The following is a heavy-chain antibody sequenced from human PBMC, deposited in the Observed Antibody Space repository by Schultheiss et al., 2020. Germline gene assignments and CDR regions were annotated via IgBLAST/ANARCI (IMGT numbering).Heavy chain of an antibody. D-gene: IGHD1-7*01. J-gene: IGHJ3*02. Sequence: GESLKISCAASGFTFSSYWMHWVRQAPGKGLVWVSRINSDGSSTSYADSVKGRFTISRDNAKNTLYLQMNSLRAEDTAVYYCAKDLTSYNWNYGAFDIWGQGTMVTVSS. CDR1: GFTFSSYW. CDR3: AKDLTSYNWNYGAFDI. CDR2: INSDGSST. V-gene: IGHV3-74*01.